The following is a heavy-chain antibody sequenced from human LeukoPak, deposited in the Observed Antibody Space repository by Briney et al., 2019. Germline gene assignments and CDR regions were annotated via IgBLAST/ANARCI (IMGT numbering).Heavy chain of an antibody. D-gene: IGHD6-19*01. V-gene: IGHV1-2*02. J-gene: IGHJ4*02. CDR1: GYTFSDYY. Sequence: GASVKVSCKAAGYTFSDYYIHWVRQAPGQGLEWMAWINPSNGDTNDAQKFQGRVTMTRDTSISTAYMELTRLISDDTAVYYCARVGSGGWYVHPTLDYWGQGTLVTVSS. CDR3: ARVGSGGWYVHPTLDY. CDR2: INPSNGDT.